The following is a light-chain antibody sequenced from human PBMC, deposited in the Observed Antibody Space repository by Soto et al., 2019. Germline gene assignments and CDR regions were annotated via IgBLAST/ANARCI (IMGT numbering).Light chain of an antibody. J-gene: IGKJ4*01. CDR3: QQYYTTSLT. V-gene: IGKV4-1*01. CDR1: QSVLSSSNNQNH. Sequence: DIVMTQSPDSLAVSLGERATINCKSSQSVLSSSNNQNHLAWYQQKPGQPPRLLIYWASTRESGVPDRFSGGGSGTDFTLTISSLQAEDVAVYYCQQYYTTSLTFGGGTKVEI. CDR2: WAS.